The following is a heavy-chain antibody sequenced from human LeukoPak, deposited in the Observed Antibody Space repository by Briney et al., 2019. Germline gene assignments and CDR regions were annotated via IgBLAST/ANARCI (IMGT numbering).Heavy chain of an antibody. D-gene: IGHD3-22*01. Sequence: SETLSLTCTVSGGSISSYYWSWIRQPPGKGLEWIGYIYYSGSTNYNPSLKSRVTISVDTSKNQFSLKLSSVTAADTAVYYCAKTLYYYDTSYWGQGTLVTVSS. V-gene: IGHV4-59*08. J-gene: IGHJ4*02. CDR3: AKTLYYYDTSY. CDR1: GGSISSYY. CDR2: IYYSGST.